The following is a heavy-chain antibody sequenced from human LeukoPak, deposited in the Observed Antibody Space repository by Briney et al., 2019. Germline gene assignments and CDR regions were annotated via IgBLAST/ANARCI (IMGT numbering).Heavy chain of an antibody. CDR2: INPSGGST. Sequence: GASVKVSCKASGFSFTSYEINWVRQAAGQGLEWMGIINPSGGSTSYAQKFQGRVTMTRDMSTSTVYMELSSLRSEDTAVYYCARAGELNLGAVAWPRDNWGQGTLVTVSS. D-gene: IGHD6-19*01. J-gene: IGHJ4*02. CDR3: ARAGELNLGAVAWPRDN. CDR1: GFSFTSYE. V-gene: IGHV1-46*01.